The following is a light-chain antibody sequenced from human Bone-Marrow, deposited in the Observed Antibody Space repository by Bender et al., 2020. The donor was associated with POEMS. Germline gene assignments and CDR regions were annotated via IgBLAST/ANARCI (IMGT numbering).Light chain of an antibody. J-gene: IGLJ2*01. Sequence: SFVLTQPPSVSVSPGQTASITCSGDKLGDKYACWYQQKPGQSPVLVIYQDSKRPSGIPERFSGSNSGNTATLTVSRVEAGDEADYYCQLWDGRSESMVFGGGTKLTVL. CDR2: QDS. CDR1: KLGDKY. V-gene: IGLV3-1*01. CDR3: QLWDGRSESMV.